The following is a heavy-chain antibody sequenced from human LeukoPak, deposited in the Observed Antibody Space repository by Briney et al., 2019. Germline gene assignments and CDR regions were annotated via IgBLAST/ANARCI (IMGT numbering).Heavy chain of an antibody. CDR3: ARDPTYSGSLLGGAFDI. CDR2: INPSGGST. V-gene: IGHV1-46*03. Sequence: ASVKVSCKASGYTFTSYYMHWVRQAPGQGLEWMGIINPSGGSTSYAQKFQGRVTMTRDTSTSTVYMELSSLRSEDTAVYYCARDPTYSGSLLGGAFDIWGQGTMVTVSS. D-gene: IGHD1-26*01. CDR1: GYTFTSYY. J-gene: IGHJ3*02.